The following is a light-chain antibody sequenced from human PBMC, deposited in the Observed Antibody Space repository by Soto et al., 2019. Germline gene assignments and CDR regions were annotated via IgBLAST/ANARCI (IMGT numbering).Light chain of an antibody. CDR1: QDISDF. CDR3: LQNNIYPWP. Sequence: DIQMTPSPSAISASVGDRFTVTCRASQDISDFLAWFQQKPGEVPKRLIYAASSLESGVPSRFSGSGSGTEFTLTISSLQPEDFATYYCLQNNIYPWPFGQGTKVAIK. CDR2: AAS. V-gene: IGKV1-17*03. J-gene: IGKJ1*01.